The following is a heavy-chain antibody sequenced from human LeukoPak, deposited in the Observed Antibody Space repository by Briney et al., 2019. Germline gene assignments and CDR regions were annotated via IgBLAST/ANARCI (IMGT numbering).Heavy chain of an antibody. Sequence: GGSLRLSCAASGFTFSSYAMSWVRQAPGKGLEWASGISGSGGGTHYADSVKGRFTISRDNSKNTLDLQMNSLRAEDTAVYYFAKGWIDYFDYGGQEPLVTVPS. J-gene: IGHJ4*02. CDR3: AKGWIDYFDY. CDR2: ISGSGGGT. D-gene: IGHD2-2*03. V-gene: IGHV3-23*01. CDR1: GFTFSSYA.